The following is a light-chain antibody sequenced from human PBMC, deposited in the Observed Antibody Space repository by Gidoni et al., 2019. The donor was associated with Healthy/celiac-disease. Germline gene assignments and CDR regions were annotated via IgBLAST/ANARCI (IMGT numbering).Light chain of an antibody. V-gene: IGLV2-11*01. CDR3: CSYAGSYTFGVV. CDR2: DVS. CDR1: SSDVGGYNY. Sequence: QSALTQPRSVSGSPGQSVTISCTGTSSDVGGYNYVSCYQQHPGKAPKLMIYDVSKRPSGVPDRFSGSKSGNTASLTISGLQAEDEADYYCCSYAGSYTFGVVFGGGTKLXV. J-gene: IGLJ2*01.